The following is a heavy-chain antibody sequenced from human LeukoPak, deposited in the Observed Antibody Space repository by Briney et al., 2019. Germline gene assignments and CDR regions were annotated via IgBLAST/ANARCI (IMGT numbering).Heavy chain of an antibody. CDR3: ARDLGMVRGVMGY. CDR1: GGSFSGYY. V-gene: IGHV4-34*01. CDR2: INHSGST. J-gene: IGHJ4*02. Sequence: SETLSLTCAVYGGSFSGYYWSWIRQPPGKGLEWIGEINHSGSTNYNPSLKSRVTISVDTSKNQFSLKLSSVTAADTAVYYCARDLGMVRGVMGYWGQGTLVTVSS. D-gene: IGHD3-10*01.